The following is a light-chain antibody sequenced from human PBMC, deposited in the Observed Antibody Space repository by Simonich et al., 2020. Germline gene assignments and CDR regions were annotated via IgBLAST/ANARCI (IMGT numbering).Light chain of an antibody. CDR3: QSYDSSLSGSV. J-gene: IGLJ2*01. CDR2: GNR. Sequence: QSVLTQPPSASGTPGQRVTISCSGCSSNIGSNYVYWYQQLPGTAPKLLIYGNRNRPSGVPDRFSGAKAGTSASLAITGLQAEDEADYYCQSYDSSLSGSVFGGGTKLTVL. CDR1: SSNIGSNY. V-gene: IGLV1-40*01.